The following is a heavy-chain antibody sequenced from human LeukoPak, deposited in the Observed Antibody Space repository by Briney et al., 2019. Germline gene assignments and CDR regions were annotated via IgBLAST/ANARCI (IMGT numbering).Heavy chain of an antibody. Sequence: GGSLRLSCAASGFTFSSYAMSWVRQAPGKGLEWVSAISGSGGSTYYADSVKGRFTISRDNSKNSLYLQMNSLRAEDTAVYYCARAPYCIGGSCRFDYWGQGTLVTVSS. CDR3: ARAPYCIGGSCRFDY. D-gene: IGHD2-15*01. CDR1: GFTFSSYA. CDR2: ISGSGGST. J-gene: IGHJ4*02. V-gene: IGHV3-23*01.